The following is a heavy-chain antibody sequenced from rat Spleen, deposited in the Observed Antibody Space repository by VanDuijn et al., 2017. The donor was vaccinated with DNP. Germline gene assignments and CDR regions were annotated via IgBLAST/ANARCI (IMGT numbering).Heavy chain of an antibody. D-gene: IGHD1-3*01. CDR2: ITPGGGNT. Sequence: EVQLVESGRGLVQPGESMKLSCAASGFTFSNYFMAWVRQAPTKGLEWVASITPGGGNTYYRDSVKGRFTISRDNTKSTLYLQMDSLRSEETATYYCARHRAGSYALDAWGQGTSVTVSS. CDR3: ARHRAGSYALDA. CDR1: GFTFSNYF. J-gene: IGHJ4*01. V-gene: IGHV5S11*01.